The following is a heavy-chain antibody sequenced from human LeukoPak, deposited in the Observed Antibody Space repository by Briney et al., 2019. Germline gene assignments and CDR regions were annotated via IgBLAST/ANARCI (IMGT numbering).Heavy chain of an antibody. CDR3: ATIDGHYDSSGY. J-gene: IGHJ4*02. CDR1: GNTFAGYY. CDR2: INPNSGGT. V-gene: IGHV1-2*02. D-gene: IGHD3-22*01. Sequence: ASVRVSCKASGNTFAGYYVHWVRQAPGQGLEWMGWINPNSGGTNYAQKFQGRVTMTEDTSTDTAYMELSSLRSEDTAVYYCATIDGHYDSSGYWGQGTLVTVSS.